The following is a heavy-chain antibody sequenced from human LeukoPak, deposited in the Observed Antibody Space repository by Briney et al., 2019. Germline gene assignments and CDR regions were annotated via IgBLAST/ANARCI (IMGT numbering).Heavy chain of an antibody. V-gene: IGHV3-48*03. CDR1: GFNFSSDG. D-gene: IGHD3-10*01. CDR2: ISSTTRTI. Sequence: GGSMRLPCANSGFNFSSDGMGWVRQVPRKGLEWVAYISSTTRTIHYADSVEGRLAISRDNAKNSLYLQMNSLRAEDTALYYCTRDGGGHLGEWNYYYYMDVWGKGTTVTVSS. CDR3: TRDGGGHLGEWNYYYYMDV. J-gene: IGHJ6*03.